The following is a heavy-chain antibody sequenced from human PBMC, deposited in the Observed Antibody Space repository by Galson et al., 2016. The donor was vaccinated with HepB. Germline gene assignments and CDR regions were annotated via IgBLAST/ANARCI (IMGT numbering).Heavy chain of an antibody. CDR1: GFTFSSFA. CDR3: AKLTMIIVVTPHFDS. Sequence: SLRLSCAASGFTFSSFAMRWVRQAPGKGLEWVSVIGGSGGSTYYADPVKGRFTISRDNSKSTLYLEMNSLRADDTAIYYCAKLTMIIVVTPHFDSWGQGTLVTVSS. CDR2: IGGSGGST. J-gene: IGHJ4*02. V-gene: IGHV3-23*01. D-gene: IGHD3-22*01.